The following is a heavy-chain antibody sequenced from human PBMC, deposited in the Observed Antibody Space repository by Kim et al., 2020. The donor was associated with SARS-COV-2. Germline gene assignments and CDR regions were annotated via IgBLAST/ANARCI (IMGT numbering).Heavy chain of an antibody. CDR3: ARGSAGVVPSPVLVLGPYYECYLMDV. V-gene: IGHV4-34*01. CDR2: INHSGST. CDR1: GGSFSGYY. J-gene: IGHJ6*03. D-gene: IGHD2-8*02. Sequence: SETLSLTCAVSGGSFSGYYWTWIRQPPGKGLEWIGEINHSGSTKYNPSLQSRVSISMDTSKNQFSLRLRSMTAADAAVYYCARGSAGVVPSPVLVLGPYYECYLMDVWGRGTTVTVSS.